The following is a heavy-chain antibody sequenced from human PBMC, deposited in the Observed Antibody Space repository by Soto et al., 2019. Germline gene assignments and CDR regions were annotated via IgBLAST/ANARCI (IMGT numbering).Heavy chain of an antibody. V-gene: IGHV3-7*01. CDR2: IKEDGSEE. D-gene: IGHD2-2*01. Sequence: VQLVQSGGDLVQPGGSLRLSCVASGFTFSTYWMTWVRQAPGMGLEWVAGIKEDGSEEVYVDSVKGRFSISRDNAKTSLYLQLNSLRAEDTAVYYCATAISSPSSNFDYWGQGSLVTVSS. CDR3: ATAISSPSSNFDY. J-gene: IGHJ4*02. CDR1: GFTFSTYW.